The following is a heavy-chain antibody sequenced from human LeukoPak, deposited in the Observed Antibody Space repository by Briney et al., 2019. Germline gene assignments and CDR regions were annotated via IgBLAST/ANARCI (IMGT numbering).Heavy chain of an antibody. CDR3: ARPGAKWYSYGPFDY. V-gene: IGHV4-59*08. CDR2: IYYSGST. J-gene: IGHJ4*02. D-gene: IGHD5-18*01. Sequence: SETLSLTCTVSDGSSSSSSWNWIRQPPGKGLEWIGYIYYSGSTNYNPSLKSRVTISVDTSKNQFSLKLSSVTAADTAIYYCARPGAKWYSYGPFDYWGQGTLVTVSS. CDR1: DGSSSSSS.